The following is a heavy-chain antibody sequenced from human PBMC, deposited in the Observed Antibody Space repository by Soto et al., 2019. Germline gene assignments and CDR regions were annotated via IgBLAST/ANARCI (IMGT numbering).Heavy chain of an antibody. V-gene: IGHV3-23*01. Sequence: EVQLLESGGGLVQPGGSLRLSCAASGFTFNNYAMGWVRQAPGKGLEWVSAITDSGDDTYYIDSVKGRFTISSDKSKSTLYLQMNSLRAEATAIYYCAKLGSSSWSPHYYFDDWGQGTLVTVSS. J-gene: IGHJ4*02. D-gene: IGHD2-2*01. CDR3: AKLGSSSWSPHYYFDD. CDR2: ITDSGDDT. CDR1: GFTFNNYA.